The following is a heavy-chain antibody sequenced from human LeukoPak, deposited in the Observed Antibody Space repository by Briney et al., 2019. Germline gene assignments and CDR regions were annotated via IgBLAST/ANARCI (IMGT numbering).Heavy chain of an antibody. CDR2: IIPILGIA. J-gene: IGHJ6*02. CDR1: GGTFSSYA. D-gene: IGHD2-2*01. CDR3: ARDYVPYGMDV. Sequence: SVKVSCKASGGTFSSYAISWVRQAPGQGLEWMGRIIPILGIANYAQKFQGRVTITADKSTSTAYMELRSLRSDDTAVYYCARDYVPYGMDVWGQGTTVTVSS. V-gene: IGHV1-69*04.